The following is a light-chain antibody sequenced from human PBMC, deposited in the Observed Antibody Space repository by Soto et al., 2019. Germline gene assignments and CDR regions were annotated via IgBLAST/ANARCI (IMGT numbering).Light chain of an antibody. Sequence: QSVLTQPASVSGTPGQSITISCTGSNSDVGIYDFVSWYQHHPGRAPKLIVSEVSHRPSGVSNRFSGSKSGNTASLTISGLQAEDEADYYCSSYTSSSTLDVVFGGGTKLTVL. CDR3: SSYTSSSTLDVV. CDR1: NSDVGIYDF. V-gene: IGLV2-14*01. J-gene: IGLJ2*01. CDR2: EVS.